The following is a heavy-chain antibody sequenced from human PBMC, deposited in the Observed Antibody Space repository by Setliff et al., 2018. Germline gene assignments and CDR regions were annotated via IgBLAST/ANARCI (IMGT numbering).Heavy chain of an antibody. D-gene: IGHD3-3*01. J-gene: IGHJ6*03. CDR1: GYTFTGYY. CDR2: INTNTGNP. V-gene: IGHV7-4-1*02. Sequence: ASVKVSCKASGYTFTGYYIHWVRQAPGQGLEWMGWINTNTGNPTYAQGFTGRFVFSLDTSVSTAYLQISSLKAEDTAMYYCARGGDIITIFGVITPDYYYYMDVWGTGTTVTVSS. CDR3: ARGGDIITIFGVITPDYYYYMDV.